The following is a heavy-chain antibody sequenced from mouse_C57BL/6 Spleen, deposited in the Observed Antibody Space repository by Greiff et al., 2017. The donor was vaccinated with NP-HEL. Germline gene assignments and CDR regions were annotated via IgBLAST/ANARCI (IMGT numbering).Heavy chain of an antibody. CDR1: GFSLTSYA. Sequence: VKLMESGPGLVAPSQSLSITCTVSGFSLTSYAISWVRQPPGKGLEWLGVIWTGGGTNYNSALKSRLSISKDNSKSQVFLKMNSLQTDDTARYYCARNEDYYDYDAGYAMDYWGQGTSVTVSS. D-gene: IGHD2-4*01. CDR2: IWTGGGT. J-gene: IGHJ4*01. V-gene: IGHV2-9-1*01. CDR3: ARNEDYYDYDAGYAMDY.